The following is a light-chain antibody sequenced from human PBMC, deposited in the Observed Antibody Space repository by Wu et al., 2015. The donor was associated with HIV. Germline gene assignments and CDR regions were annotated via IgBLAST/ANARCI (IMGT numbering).Light chain of an antibody. CDR2: GAS. J-gene: IGKJ2*01. CDR3: QQYNNWPPYT. V-gene: IGKV3-15*01. Sequence: DIVMTQSPATLSVSPGERATLFCRASQSVNNNLAWYQQKPGQAPRLLIYGASVRAAGIPARFSGSGSGTEFTLTISSMQSEDFAVYYCQQYNNWPPYTFGQGTKVEIK. CDR1: QSVNNN.